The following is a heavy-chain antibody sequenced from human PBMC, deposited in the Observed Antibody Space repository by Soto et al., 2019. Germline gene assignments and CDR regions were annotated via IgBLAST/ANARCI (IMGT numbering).Heavy chain of an antibody. J-gene: IGHJ5*02. V-gene: IGHV4-59*01. CDR2: IYYSGST. CDR3: ARDQVPAALLGSFDP. D-gene: IGHD2-2*01. Sequence: SETLSLTCTVSGGSSSSYYWSWIRQPPGKGLEWIGYIYYSGSTNYNPSLKSRVTISVDTSKNQFSLKLSSVTAADTAVYYCARDQVPAALLGSFDPWGQGTLVTVSS. CDR1: GGSSSSYY.